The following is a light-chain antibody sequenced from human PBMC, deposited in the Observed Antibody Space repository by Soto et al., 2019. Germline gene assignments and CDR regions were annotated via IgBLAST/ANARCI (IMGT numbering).Light chain of an antibody. J-gene: IGKJ4*01. CDR2: KAS. V-gene: IGKV1-5*03. CDR1: QSIRTW. CDR3: QQYNTYPLT. Sequence: DIQMTQSPSTLSASVGDRVTITCRASQSIRTWLAWYQQKPGKAPKLLIYKASSLKSGVLSKFSASGSGTEFTLTTNSLQPDAFSTFYCQQYNTYPLTSGGGTTVEIK.